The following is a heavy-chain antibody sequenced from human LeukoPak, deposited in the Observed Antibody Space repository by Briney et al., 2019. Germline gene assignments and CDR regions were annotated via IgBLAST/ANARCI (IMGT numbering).Heavy chain of an antibody. V-gene: IGHV4-59*01. J-gene: IGHJ5*02. Sequence: SETLSLTCTVSGGSTSSYYWSWIRQPPGKGLEWIGYIYYSGSTNYNPSLKSRVTISVDTSKNQFSLKLSSVTAADTAVYYCAREPPPYYYDSSGYYYAGWFDPWGQGTLVAVSS. D-gene: IGHD3-22*01. CDR2: IYYSGST. CDR3: AREPPPYYYDSSGYYYAGWFDP. CDR1: GGSTSSYY.